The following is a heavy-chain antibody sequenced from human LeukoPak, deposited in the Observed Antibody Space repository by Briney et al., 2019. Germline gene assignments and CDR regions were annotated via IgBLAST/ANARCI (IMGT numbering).Heavy chain of an antibody. J-gene: IGHJ3*02. V-gene: IGHV1-69*05. CDR2: IIPIFGTA. CDR3: ARDSSSWYRGPPGAFDI. CDR1: GGTFSSYA. D-gene: IGHD6-13*01. Sequence: SVKVSCKASGGTFSSYAISWVRQAPGQGLEWMGGIIPIFGTANYAQKSQGRVTITTDESTSTAYMELSSLRSEDTAVYYCARDSSSWYRGPPGAFDIWGQGTMVTVSS.